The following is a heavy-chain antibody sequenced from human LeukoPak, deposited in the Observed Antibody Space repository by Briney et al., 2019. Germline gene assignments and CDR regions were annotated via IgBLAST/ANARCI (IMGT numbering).Heavy chain of an antibody. CDR3: ARENRGGLTPLDI. CDR2: IYHSGST. J-gene: IGHJ3*02. Sequence: SQTLSLTCTVSGGSISSGGYYWSWIRQPPGKGLEWIGYIYHSGSTYYNPSLKSRVTISVDRSKNQFSLKLSSVTAADTAVYYCARENRGGLTPLDIWGQGTMVTVSS. CDR1: GGSISSGGYY. D-gene: IGHD1-14*01. V-gene: IGHV4-30-2*01.